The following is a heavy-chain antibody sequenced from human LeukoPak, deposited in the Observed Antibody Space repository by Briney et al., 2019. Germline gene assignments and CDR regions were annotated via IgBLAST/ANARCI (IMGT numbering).Heavy chain of an antibody. V-gene: IGHV1-69*13. CDR1: GYTFTGYF. J-gene: IGHJ4*02. D-gene: IGHD2-15*01. CDR2: IIPIFGTA. CDR3: ARDLTSVYCSGGSCYSATNFDY. Sequence: GASVKVSCKASGYTFTGYFMHWVRQAPGQGLEWMGGIIPIFGTANYAQKFQGRVTITADESTSTAYMELSSLRSEDTAVYYCARDLTSVYCSGGSCYSATNFDYWGQGTLVTVSS.